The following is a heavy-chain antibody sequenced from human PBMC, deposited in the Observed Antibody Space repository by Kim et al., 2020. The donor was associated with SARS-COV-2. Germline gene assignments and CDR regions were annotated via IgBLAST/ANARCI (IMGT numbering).Heavy chain of an antibody. CDR2: IYYSGST. D-gene: IGHD6-6*01. V-gene: IGHV4-39*01. CDR3: ARHTTEYSSSSPFDY. Sequence: SETLSLTCTVSGGSISSSSYYWGWIRQPPGKGLEWIGSIYYSGSTYYNPSLKSRVTISVDTSKNQFSLKLSSVTAADTAVYYCARHTTEYSSSSPFDYWGQGTLVTVSS. CDR1: GGSISSSSYY. J-gene: IGHJ4*02.